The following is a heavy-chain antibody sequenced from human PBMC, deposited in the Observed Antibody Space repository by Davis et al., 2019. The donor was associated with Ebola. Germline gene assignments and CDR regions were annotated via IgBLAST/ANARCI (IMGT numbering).Heavy chain of an antibody. D-gene: IGHD6-19*01. CDR2: IYPGDSDT. V-gene: IGHV5-51*01. CDR3: ARGEDNSGWYSGWWFDS. Sequence: GESLKISCKASGYSFTSYWIGWVRQMPGKGLEWMGIIYPGDSDTRYSPSFQGQIIISADKSISTAYLQWSSLKASDTAIYYCARGEDNSGWYSGWWFDSWGQGTRVTVSS. CDR1: GYSFTSYW. J-gene: IGHJ5*01.